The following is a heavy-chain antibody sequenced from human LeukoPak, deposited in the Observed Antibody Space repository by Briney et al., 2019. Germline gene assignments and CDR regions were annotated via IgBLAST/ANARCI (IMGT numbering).Heavy chain of an antibody. J-gene: IGHJ5*02. CDR3: ARGGYYGSGNDFRFDP. D-gene: IGHD3-10*01. CDR1: GGSINSGSYY. CDR2: IYTSGST. V-gene: IGHV4-61*02. Sequence: SETLSLTCTVSGGSINSGSYYWSWIRQPAGKGLEWIGRIYTSGSTNYNPSLKSRVTISVDTSKNQFSLKLTSVTAADTAVYFCARGGYYGSGNDFRFDPWGQGTLVTVSS.